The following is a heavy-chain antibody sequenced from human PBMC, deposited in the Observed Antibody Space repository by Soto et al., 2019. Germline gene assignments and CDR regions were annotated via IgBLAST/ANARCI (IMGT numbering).Heavy chain of an antibody. Sequence: SETLSLTCTVSGGSISSGDYYWSWIRQPPGKGLEWIGYIYYSGSTYYNPSLKSRVTISVDTSKNQFSLKLSSVTAADTAVYYCARAVRGVTTDAFDIWGQGTMVTVSS. J-gene: IGHJ3*02. D-gene: IGHD3-10*01. CDR3: ARAVRGVTTDAFDI. CDR2: IYYSGST. CDR1: GGSISSGDYY. V-gene: IGHV4-30-4*01.